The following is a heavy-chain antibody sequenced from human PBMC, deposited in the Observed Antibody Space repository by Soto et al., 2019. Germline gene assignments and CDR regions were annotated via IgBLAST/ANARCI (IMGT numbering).Heavy chain of an antibody. CDR2: IKQDGSEK. CDR1: GFPFSSYW. J-gene: IGHJ4*02. CDR3: ASYGRQGGAH. Sequence: GGSLRLSCAASGFPFSSYWMSWVRQAPGKGLEWVANIKQDGSEKYYVDSVKGRFTISRDNAKNSLYLQMNSLRAEDTAVYYCASYGRQGGAHWGQGTLVTVSS. D-gene: IGHD2-15*01. V-gene: IGHV3-7*05.